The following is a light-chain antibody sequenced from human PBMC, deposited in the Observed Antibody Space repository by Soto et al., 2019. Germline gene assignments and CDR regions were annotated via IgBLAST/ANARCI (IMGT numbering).Light chain of an antibody. V-gene: IGLV2-8*01. CDR3: SSYAGSSNLI. CDR1: SSDFGGYNF. Sequence: QSVLTQPPSASGSPGQSVTISCTGTSSDFGGYNFVSWYQRHPGKAPKLMIYEVYKRPSGVPDRFSGSKSGNTASLTVSGLQADDEADYYCSSYAGSSNLIFGGGTTVTVL. J-gene: IGLJ2*01. CDR2: EVY.